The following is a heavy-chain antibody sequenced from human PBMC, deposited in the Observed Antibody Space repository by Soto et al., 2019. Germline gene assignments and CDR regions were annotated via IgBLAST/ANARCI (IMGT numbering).Heavy chain of an antibody. V-gene: IGHV4-59*08. D-gene: IGHD1-1*01. J-gene: IGHJ4*02. CDR2: IYYSGTT. CDR3: ARGTSALEFDY. Sequence: QVQLQESGPGLVKPSETLSLTCTVSGGSISSYYWSWIRQPPGKGLEWIGFIYYSGTTNYNPSLKSRVTISVDTSKNQFSLKVTSVTAADTAVYYCARGTSALEFDYWGQGTLVTVSS. CDR1: GGSISSYY.